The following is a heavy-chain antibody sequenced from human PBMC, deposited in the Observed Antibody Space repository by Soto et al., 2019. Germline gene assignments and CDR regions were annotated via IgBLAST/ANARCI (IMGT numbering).Heavy chain of an antibody. Sequence: SETLSLTCTVSGGSISSGDYYWSWIRQPPGKGLEWIGYIYYSGSTYYNPSLKSRVTISVDTSKNQFSLKLSSVTAADTAVYYCARSSPYYDSSGYSYYFDYWGQGTLVTVSS. CDR1: GGSISSGDYY. J-gene: IGHJ4*02. CDR2: IYYSGST. V-gene: IGHV4-30-4*01. D-gene: IGHD3-22*01. CDR3: ARSSPYYDSSGYSYYFDY.